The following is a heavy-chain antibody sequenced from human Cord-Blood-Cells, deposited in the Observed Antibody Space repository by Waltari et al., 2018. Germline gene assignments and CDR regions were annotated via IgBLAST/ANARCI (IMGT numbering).Heavy chain of an antibody. CDR3: ARSGYDQGFYYYYGMDV. Sequence: QVQLVQSGAEVKKPGSSVKVSCKASGGTFSSYAISWVRQAPGQGLEWMGGIIPIVGTANYAQKFQGRGTITADESTSTAYMGLSSLRSDDTAVYYCARSGYDQGFYYYYGMDVWGQGTTVTVSS. D-gene: IGHD5-12*01. CDR1: GGTFSSYA. V-gene: IGHV1-69*01. CDR2: IIPIVGTA. J-gene: IGHJ6*02.